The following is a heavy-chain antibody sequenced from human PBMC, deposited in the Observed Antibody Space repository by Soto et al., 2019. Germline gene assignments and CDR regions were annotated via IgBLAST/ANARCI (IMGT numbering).Heavy chain of an antibody. CDR3: ARISQSDFWSGYYSFFDY. V-gene: IGHV1-18*01. D-gene: IGHD3-3*01. CDR2: IPAFNGNT. Sequence: QVHLVQSGAEVEKPGASVKVSCKASGYTFTDYGISWVRQAPGQGLQWMGWIPAFNGNTKYAQQFQGRVTMTTDTSTSTAYMELRSLESDDTAVYSCARISQSDFWSGYYSFFDYWGQGTLVTVSS. CDR1: GYTFTDYG. J-gene: IGHJ4*02.